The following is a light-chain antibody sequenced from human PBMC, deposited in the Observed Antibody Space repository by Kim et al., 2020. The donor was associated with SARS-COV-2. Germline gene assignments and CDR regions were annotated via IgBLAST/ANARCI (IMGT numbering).Light chain of an antibody. Sequence: EIVLTQSPATLSLSPGERATLSCRVSQSVSSYLAWYQHKPGQAPRLIIYDTSNRATGVPARFSGSGSGTEFTLTISSLEPEDFAVYYCQHRTNWPRITFGQGTRLEIK. CDR2: DTS. CDR3: QHRTNWPRIT. CDR1: QSVSSY. V-gene: IGKV3-11*01. J-gene: IGKJ5*01.